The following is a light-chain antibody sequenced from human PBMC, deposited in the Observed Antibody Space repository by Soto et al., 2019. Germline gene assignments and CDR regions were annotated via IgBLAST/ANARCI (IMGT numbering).Light chain of an antibody. V-gene: IGKV3-15*01. Sequence: EIVMTQSPATLSVSPGERATLSCRASQSVSSNLAWYQQKPGQTPKLLIYVASTRATGIPARFSGSGSGTEFTLTISTLQSEDFAVYYCQEYNVGPRTFGGGTKVEFQ. CDR1: QSVSSN. J-gene: IGKJ4*01. CDR3: QEYNVGPRT. CDR2: VAS.